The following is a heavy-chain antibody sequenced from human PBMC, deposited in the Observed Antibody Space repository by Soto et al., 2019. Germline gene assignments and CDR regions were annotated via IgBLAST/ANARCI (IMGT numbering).Heavy chain of an antibody. Sequence: QVQLQQWGAGPLRPLETLSLTCGVSGGSFSGYYWAWIRQSPGKGLEWIGEINDRGSINYNPSRKSRVSISVNTSKNHSALNLRSVTAADTAVYYCARESHDILTGPPWVGYFDLWGRGTLVTVSS. V-gene: IGHV4-34*01. CDR2: INDRGSI. CDR3: ARESHDILTGPPWVGYFDL. CDR1: GGSFSGYY. J-gene: IGHJ2*01. D-gene: IGHD3-9*01.